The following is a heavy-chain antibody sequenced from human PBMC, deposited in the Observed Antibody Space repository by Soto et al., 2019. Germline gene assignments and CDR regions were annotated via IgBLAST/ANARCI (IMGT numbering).Heavy chain of an antibody. J-gene: IGHJ4*02. V-gene: IGHV4-39*01. CDR2: IYYSGST. CDR1: GGSISSSSYY. D-gene: IGHD3-10*01. CDR3: ARLPKGVRGERTFDY. Sequence: ETLSLTCTVSGGSISSSSYYWGWIRQPPGKGLEWIGSIYYSGSTYYNPSLKSRVTISVDTSKNQFSLKLSSVTAADTAVYYCARLPKGVRGERTFDYWGQGTLVTVSS.